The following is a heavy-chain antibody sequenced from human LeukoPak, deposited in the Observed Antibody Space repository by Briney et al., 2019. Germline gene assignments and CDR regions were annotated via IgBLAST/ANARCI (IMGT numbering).Heavy chain of an antibody. V-gene: IGHV4-4*02. CDR1: GGSISSNNW. D-gene: IGHD3-16*01. J-gene: IGHJ6*04. Sequence: RPSETLSLTCAVSGGSISSNNWWNWVRQPPGKGLEWIGEIYHSGSTNYSPSLKSRVTISVDKSRNLLFLKLNSVTAADTAVYYCARDLGSSTPSGIWGKGTRSPSPQ. CDR2: IYHSGST. CDR3: ARDLGSSTPSGI.